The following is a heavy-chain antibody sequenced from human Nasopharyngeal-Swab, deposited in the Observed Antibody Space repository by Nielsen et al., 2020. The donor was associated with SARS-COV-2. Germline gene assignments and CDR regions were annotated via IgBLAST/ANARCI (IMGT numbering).Heavy chain of an antibody. J-gene: IGHJ4*02. Sequence: GESLKISCAASGFTFSDYDMHWVRQAPGKGLEHVSGISRDGRSIFFADSVRDRFTISRDNSKNTLYLQIGGLRAEDMAVYYCARAPYSGSYYGFDYWGQGTLVTVSS. CDR1: GFTFSDYD. CDR2: ISRDGRSI. D-gene: IGHD1-26*01. CDR3: ARAPYSGSYYGFDY. V-gene: IGHV3-64*02.